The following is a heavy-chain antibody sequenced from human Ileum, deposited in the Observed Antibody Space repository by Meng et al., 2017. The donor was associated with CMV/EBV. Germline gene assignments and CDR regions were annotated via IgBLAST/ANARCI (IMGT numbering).Heavy chain of an antibody. CDR3: AKYTAIGARGFDY. J-gene: IGHJ4*02. CDR2: INPNTGDT. CDR1: GYTFTNYY. D-gene: IGHD3-10*01. Sequence: KASGYTFTNYYIHWVRQAPGQGLEEMGWINPNTGDTNCAQKFQGRVTMTRDTSISTAYMELSSLRSDDTALYFCAKYTAIGARGFDYWGQGTLVTVSS. V-gene: IGHV1-2*02.